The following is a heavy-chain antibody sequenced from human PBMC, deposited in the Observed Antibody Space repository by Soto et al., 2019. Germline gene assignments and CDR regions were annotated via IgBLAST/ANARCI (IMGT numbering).Heavy chain of an antibody. V-gene: IGHV3-74*01. CDR3: ARIGTGYYYMDV. CDR1: GFTFSSYW. J-gene: IGHJ6*03. D-gene: IGHD1-1*01. CDR2: INSDGSRT. Sequence: EVQLVESGGGLVQPGGSLRLSCAASGFTFSSYWMHWVRQAPGEGLIWVSRINSDGSRTTYADSVKGRFTISRDNAKNTVYLQMNSLCAEDTAVYYCARIGTGYYYMDVWGKGTTVTVSS.